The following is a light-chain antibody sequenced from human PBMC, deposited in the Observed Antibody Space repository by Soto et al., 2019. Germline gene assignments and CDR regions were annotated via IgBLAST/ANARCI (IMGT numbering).Light chain of an antibody. CDR2: DAS. V-gene: IGKV3-20*01. J-gene: IGKJ4*01. Sequence: EIVITQSPAALSLSPGERATXXXXASQGVSSSLAWYQQKPGQAPRLLIYDASNRATGIPARFSGSGSGTDFTLTISRLEPEDFAVYYCQQYGSSPLTFGGGTKV. CDR1: QGVSSS. CDR3: QQYGSSPLT.